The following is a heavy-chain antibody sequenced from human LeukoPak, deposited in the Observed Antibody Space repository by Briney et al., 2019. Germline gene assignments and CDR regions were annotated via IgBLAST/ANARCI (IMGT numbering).Heavy chain of an antibody. CDR2: IHNSGRT. D-gene: IGHD3-22*01. J-gene: IGHJ4*02. CDR3: ARDVGYYDSSAFDS. CDR1: GGSVGSYY. Sequence: SETLSLTCSVSGGSVGSYYWSWIRQSPGKGLEWIGYIHNSGRTNYNPSLKSRVTGFVDTSKNQVSLRLSSVTAADTAVYYCARDVGYYDSSAFDSWGQGTLVTVSS. V-gene: IGHV4-4*08.